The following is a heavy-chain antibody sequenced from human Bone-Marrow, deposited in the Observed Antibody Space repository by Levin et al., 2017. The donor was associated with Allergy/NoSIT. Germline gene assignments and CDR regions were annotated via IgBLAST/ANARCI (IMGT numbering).Heavy chain of an antibody. D-gene: IGHD3-9*01. CDR1: GGSISSAGYH. V-gene: IGHV4-31*03. J-gene: IGHJ4*02. CDR3: ARLDGYYFDY. CDR2: ISYRGTT. Sequence: SQTLSLTCTVSGGSISSAGYHWTWIRQPPGKGLGWIGYISYRGTTYYNPSLKSRPTMSLATPEQRFSRNLNSVAAADTAIYYCARLDGYYFDYWRQGTLVTVSS.